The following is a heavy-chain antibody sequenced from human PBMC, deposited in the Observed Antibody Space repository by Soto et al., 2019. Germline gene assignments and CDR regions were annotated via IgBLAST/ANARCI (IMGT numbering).Heavy chain of an antibody. Sequence: SVKVSCKASGGTFSSYAISWVRQAPGQGLEWMGGIIPIFGTANYAQKFQGRVTITADESTSTAYMELSSLRSEDTAVYYCARNGPSSGYYDRFDYWGQGTLVTVSS. CDR2: IIPIFGTA. V-gene: IGHV1-69*13. CDR1: GGTFSSYA. D-gene: IGHD3-22*01. J-gene: IGHJ4*02. CDR3: ARNGPSSGYYDRFDY.